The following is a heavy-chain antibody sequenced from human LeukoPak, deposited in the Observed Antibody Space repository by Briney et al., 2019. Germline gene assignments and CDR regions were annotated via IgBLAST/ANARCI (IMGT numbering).Heavy chain of an antibody. CDR3: ARRKYDFWSGYYDY. CDR1: GYTFTGYY. V-gene: IGHV1-2*02. Sequence: ASVKVSCKASGYTFTGYYMHWVRQAPGQGLEWMGWINPNSGGTNYAQKFQGRVTMTRDTSISTAYMELSRLRSDDTAVYYCARRKYDFWSGYYDYWGQGTLVTVSS. CDR2: INPNSGGT. J-gene: IGHJ4*02. D-gene: IGHD3-3*01.